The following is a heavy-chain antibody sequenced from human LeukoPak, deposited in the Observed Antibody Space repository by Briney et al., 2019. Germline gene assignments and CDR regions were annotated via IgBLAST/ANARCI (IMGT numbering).Heavy chain of an antibody. J-gene: IGHJ5*01. CDR1: GYSFTSYW. Sequence: GESLKISCKGSGYSFTSYWIGWVRQMPGKGLEWMGIIYPGDSDTSYSPSFQGQVTFSADKSISTAYLQWSSLKASDTAMYYCARRSYCYSTSCYGYWFDSWGQGTLVTVSS. D-gene: IGHD2-2*01. V-gene: IGHV5-51*01. CDR2: IYPGDSDT. CDR3: ARRSYCYSTSCYGYWFDS.